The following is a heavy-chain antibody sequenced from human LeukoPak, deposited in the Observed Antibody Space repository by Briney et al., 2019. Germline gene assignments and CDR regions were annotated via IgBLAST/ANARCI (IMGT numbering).Heavy chain of an antibody. J-gene: IGHJ4*02. V-gene: IGHV3-30*04. CDR2: ISYDGSNK. CDR3: ARGEWYCSGGSCYFDY. D-gene: IGHD2-15*01. CDR1: GFTFSSYA. Sequence: HPGRSLRLSCAASGFTFSSYAMHWVRQAPGKGLEWVAVISYDGSNKYYADSVKGRFTISRDNSKNTLYLQMNSLRAEDTAVYYCARGEWYCSGGSCYFDYWGQGTLVTVSS.